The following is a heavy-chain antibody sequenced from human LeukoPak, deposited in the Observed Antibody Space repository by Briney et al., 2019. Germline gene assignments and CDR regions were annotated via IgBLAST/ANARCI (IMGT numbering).Heavy chain of an antibody. Sequence: GGSLRLSCAASGFTFSDYWIHWVRQAPGKGLVWVSRINTDGSITNYADSVKGRFSISRDNAKNTLYLQMSSLRAEDTAVYYCARGVPYDSWSGPHYSDYWGQGTLVTVSS. CDR1: GFTFSDYW. CDR2: INTDGSIT. D-gene: IGHD3-3*01. CDR3: ARGVPYDSWSGPHYSDY. V-gene: IGHV3-74*01. J-gene: IGHJ4*02.